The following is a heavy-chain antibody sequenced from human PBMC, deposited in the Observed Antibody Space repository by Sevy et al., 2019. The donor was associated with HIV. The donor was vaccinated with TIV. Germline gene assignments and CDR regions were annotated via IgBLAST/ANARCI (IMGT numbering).Heavy chain of an antibody. J-gene: IGHJ3*02. CDR2: ISYDGSNK. CDR1: GFTFSSYA. Sequence: GGSLRLSCAASGFTFSSYAMHWVRQAPGKGLEWVAVISYDGSNKYYADSVKGRFTIYRHNSKKKLYLQMNSLRAEDTAVYDGARGDRSSSGYYDVGGALDIWGQGTMVTVSS. CDR3: ARGDRSSSGYYDVGGALDI. D-gene: IGHD3-22*01. V-gene: IGHV3-30-3*01.